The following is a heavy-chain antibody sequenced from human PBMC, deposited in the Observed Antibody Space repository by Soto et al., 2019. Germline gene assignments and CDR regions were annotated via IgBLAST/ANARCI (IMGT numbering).Heavy chain of an antibody. D-gene: IGHD6-6*01. CDR2: IGAYNGNT. J-gene: IGHJ6*03. V-gene: IGHV1-18*01. Sequence: QVQLLQSGAEVKKPGASVKVSCKASGYTFTNYGITWVRQAPGQGLEWMGGIGAYNGNTHYTQRLQGRVTMTTDTAKSPGYKGVRGLRSDDTAGDHWARVRQLVGYFYHYLDVWGKGTTGTVPS. CDR3: ARVRQLVGYFYHYLDV. CDR1: GYTFTNYG.